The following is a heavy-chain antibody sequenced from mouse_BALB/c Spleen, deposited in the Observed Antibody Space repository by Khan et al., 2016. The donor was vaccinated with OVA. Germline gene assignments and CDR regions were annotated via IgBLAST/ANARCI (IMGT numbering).Heavy chain of an antibody. J-gene: IGHJ2*01. CDR1: GYSITSDYA. V-gene: IGHV3-2*02. Sequence: EVQLVESGPGLVKPSQSLSLTCTVTGYSITSDYAWNCIRQFPGNKLEWLGYISYSGSPSYNPSLKSRITITRDTSKNQFLLQSNSETTEEAATYYCARGDYFDYWGQGTTLTVSS. CDR2: ISYSGSP. CDR3: ARGDYFDY.